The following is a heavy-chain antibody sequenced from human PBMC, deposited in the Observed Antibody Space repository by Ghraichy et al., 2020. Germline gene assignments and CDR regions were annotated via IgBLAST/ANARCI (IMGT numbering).Heavy chain of an antibody. CDR3: GKGISAETSTISYYYNGMDV. Sequence: GGSLRLSCTAASEFSLSSYALSWVRQAPGKGLEWVSAISGSGGDTYYPDSVKGRFTISRDNSKNTLYLQMNSLRGEDTGVYYCGKGISAETSTISYYYNGMDVWGKGTTVTVSS. V-gene: IGHV3-23*01. CDR2: ISGSGGDT. D-gene: IGHD2-2*01. J-gene: IGHJ6*04. CDR1: EFSLSSYA.